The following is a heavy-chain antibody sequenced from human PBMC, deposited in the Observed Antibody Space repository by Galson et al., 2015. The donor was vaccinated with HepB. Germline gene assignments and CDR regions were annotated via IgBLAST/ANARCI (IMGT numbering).Heavy chain of an antibody. V-gene: IGHV3-30*18. CDR2: ISYDGSNK. D-gene: IGHD3-10*01. Sequence: SLRLSCAASGFTFSSYGMHWVRQAPGKGLEWVAVISYDGSNKYYADSVKGRFTISRDNSKNTLYLQMNSLRAEDTAVYYCAKDKISYGSGEHPSDYWGQGTLVTVSS. CDR1: GFTFSSYG. CDR3: AKDKISYGSGEHPSDY. J-gene: IGHJ4*02.